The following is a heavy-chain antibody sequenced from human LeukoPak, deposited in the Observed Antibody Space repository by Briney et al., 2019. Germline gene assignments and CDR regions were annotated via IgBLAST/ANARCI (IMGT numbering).Heavy chain of an antibody. Sequence: GGSLRLSCAASGFTFSSYSMNWVRHTPGKGLEWVSSISSSSSYISYADSVKGRFTISRDNAKNSLYLQMNSLRAEDTAVYYCARGVLATPYYYYMDVWGKGTTVTVSS. CDR1: GFTFSSYS. V-gene: IGHV3-21*01. CDR3: ARGVLATPYYYYMDV. D-gene: IGHD5-24*01. CDR2: ISSSSSYI. J-gene: IGHJ6*03.